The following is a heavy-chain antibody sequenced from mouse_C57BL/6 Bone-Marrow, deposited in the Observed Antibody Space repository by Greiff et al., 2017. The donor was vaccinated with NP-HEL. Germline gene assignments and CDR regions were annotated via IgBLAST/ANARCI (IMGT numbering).Heavy chain of an antibody. D-gene: IGHD1-1*01. J-gene: IGHJ1*03. CDR2: IWTGGGT. V-gene: IGHV2-9-1*01. CDR3: ARKRIYYYGSSYDYWYFDV. CDR1: GFSLTSYA. Sequence: VQRVESGPGLVAPSQSLSITCTVSGFSLTSYAISWVRQPPGKGLEWLGVIWTGGGTNYNSALKSRLSISKDNSKSQVFLKMNSLQTDDTARYYCARKRIYYYGSSYDYWYFDVWGTGTTVTVSS.